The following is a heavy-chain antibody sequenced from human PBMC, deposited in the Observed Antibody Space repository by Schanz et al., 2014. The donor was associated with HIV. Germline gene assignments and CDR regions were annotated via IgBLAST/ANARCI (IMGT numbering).Heavy chain of an antibody. D-gene: IGHD3-10*01. J-gene: IGHJ4*02. Sequence: GQLVGSGGGLVKPGGALRLSCAASGFTFTDNYMSWIRQAPGKGLEWVSYISVNGATREYADSVKGRFTISRDNARTSLYLQMNSLRAEDTAVYYCARVFGRTYGLPDYWGQGTLVTVSS. CDR3: ARVFGRTYGLPDY. CDR2: ISVNGATR. V-gene: IGHV3-11*01. CDR1: GFTFTDNY.